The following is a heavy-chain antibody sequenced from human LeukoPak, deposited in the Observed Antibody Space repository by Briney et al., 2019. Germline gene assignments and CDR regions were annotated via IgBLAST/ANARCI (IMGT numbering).Heavy chain of an antibody. J-gene: IGHJ4*02. Sequence: PGRSLRLSCAASGFTFSSYAMHWVRQAPGKGLEWVAVISYDGSNKYYADSVKGRFTISRDNSKNTLYLQMNSLRAEDTAVYYCARVGSVATIFNYWGQGTLSPSPQ. V-gene: IGHV3-30-3*01. CDR3: ARVGSVATIFNY. D-gene: IGHD5-12*01. CDR1: GFTFSSYA. CDR2: ISYDGSNK.